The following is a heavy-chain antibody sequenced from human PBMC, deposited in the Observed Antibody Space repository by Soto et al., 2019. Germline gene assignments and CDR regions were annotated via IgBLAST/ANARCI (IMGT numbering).Heavy chain of an antibody. Sequence: GGSLRLSCDASGLTFFCYNLYAVGQAPGEGLEGGASTSIHSNYIYYADSVKGRFTISRDNAKNSLFLQMDRLRAEDTAVYYCVRAHHTDSSGYSFFNWGQGTLVTVSS. CDR1: GLTFFCYN. CDR2: TSIHSNYI. J-gene: IGHJ4*01. D-gene: IGHD3-22*01. V-gene: IGHV3-21*01. CDR3: VRAHHTDSSGYSFFN.